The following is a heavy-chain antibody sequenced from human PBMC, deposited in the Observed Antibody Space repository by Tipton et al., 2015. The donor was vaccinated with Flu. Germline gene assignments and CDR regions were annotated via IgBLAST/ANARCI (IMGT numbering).Heavy chain of an antibody. CDR3: AREGFTVTDNAYYYYGMDV. D-gene: IGHD4-17*01. Sequence: SLRLSCAASGFTFSSYDMHWVRQVTGKGLEWVSAIGTAGDTYYAGSVKGRFTISRENAKNSLYLQMNSLRVGDMAVYYCAREGFTVTDNAYYYYGMDVWGQGTTVTVSS. CDR2: IGTAGDT. V-gene: IGHV3-13*01. J-gene: IGHJ6*02. CDR1: GFTFSSYD.